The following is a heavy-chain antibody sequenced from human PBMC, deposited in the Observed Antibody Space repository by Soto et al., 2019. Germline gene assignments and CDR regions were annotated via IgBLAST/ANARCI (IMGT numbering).Heavy chain of an antibody. CDR1: GFTFDDYA. Sequence: DVQLVESGGGLVQPGRSLRLSCAASGFTFDDYAMHWVRQAPGKGLEWVSGISWNSGSIGYADSVKGRFTISRDNAKNSLYLQMNSLRAEDTALYYCAARFGESNFDYWGQGTLVTVSS. CDR2: ISWNSGSI. CDR3: AARFGESNFDY. D-gene: IGHD3-10*01. V-gene: IGHV3-9*01. J-gene: IGHJ4*02.